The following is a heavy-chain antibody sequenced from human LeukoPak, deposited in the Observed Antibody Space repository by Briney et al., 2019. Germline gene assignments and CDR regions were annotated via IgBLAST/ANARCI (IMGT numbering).Heavy chain of an antibody. CDR2: MNPNSGNT. CDR3: ATGARVVVPAATYYYYYGMDV. V-gene: IGHV1-8*01. Sequence: APVKVSCKASGYTFTSYDINWVRQATGQGLEWMGWMNPNSGNTGYAQKFQGGVTMTRNTSISTAYMELSSLRSEDTAVYYCATGARVVVPAATYYYYYGMDVWGQGTTVTVSS. J-gene: IGHJ6*02. CDR1: GYTFTSYD. D-gene: IGHD2-2*01.